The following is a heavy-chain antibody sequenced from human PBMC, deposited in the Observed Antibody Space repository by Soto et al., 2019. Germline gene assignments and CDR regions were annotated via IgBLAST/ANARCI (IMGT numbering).Heavy chain of an antibody. V-gene: IGHV2-5*02. CDR1: GFSLSTSGVG. D-gene: IGHD3-10*01. CDR3: AHSPTTMVRVNRSPYFDY. J-gene: IGHJ4*02. CDR2: IYLDDDK. Sequence: SGPTLVKPTQTLTLTCTFSGFSLSTSGVGVGWIRQPPGKALEWLALIYLDDDKRHSPSLKSRLTITKDSSKNQVVLTMTNMDPVDTATYYCAHSPTTMVRVNRSPYFDYWGQGTLVTVSS.